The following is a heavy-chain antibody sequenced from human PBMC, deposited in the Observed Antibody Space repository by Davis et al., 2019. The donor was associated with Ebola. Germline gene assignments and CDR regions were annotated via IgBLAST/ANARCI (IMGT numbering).Heavy chain of an antibody. Sequence: ASVKVSCKASGYTFPSYYMHWVRQAPGQGLEWMGIINPSGGSTSYAPKFHGRVSMTADTSTSTAYIEVGSLRSDYTAVYYCARAQYPTTSDHWGQGTLVTVSS. CDR2: INPSGGST. D-gene: IGHD1-1*01. J-gene: IGHJ4*02. V-gene: IGHV1-46*01. CDR1: GYTFPSYY. CDR3: ARAQYPTTSDH.